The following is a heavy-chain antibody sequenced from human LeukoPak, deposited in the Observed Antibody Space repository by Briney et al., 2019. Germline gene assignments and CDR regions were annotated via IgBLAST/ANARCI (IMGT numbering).Heavy chain of an antibody. D-gene: IGHD4-17*01. J-gene: IGHJ3*02. CDR3: AREGARSTVTLNAFDI. Sequence: SETPSLTCIVSGGSISSSSYYWGWIRQPPGKGLEWIGTFYYGGSTYYNPSLKSRAAISVDTSKNQFSLKFNSVTAADTAVYYCAREGARSTVTLNAFDIWGHGTMVTVSS. CDR2: FYYGGST. V-gene: IGHV4-39*07. CDR1: GGSISSSSYY.